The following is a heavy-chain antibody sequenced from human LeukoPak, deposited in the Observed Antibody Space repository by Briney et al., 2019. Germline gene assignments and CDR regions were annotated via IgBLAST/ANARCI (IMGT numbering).Heavy chain of an antibody. D-gene: IGHD1-1*01. V-gene: IGHV3-30*03. CDR1: GFTLSSYG. CDR3: GAGTTLDAFDI. Sequence: PGGSLRLSCAASGFTLSSYGMHWVRQAPGKGLEWVAVISYDGSNKYYADSVKGRFTISRDNSKNTLYLQMNSLRAEDTAVYYCGAGTTLDAFDIWGQGTMVTVSS. J-gene: IGHJ3*02. CDR2: ISYDGSNK.